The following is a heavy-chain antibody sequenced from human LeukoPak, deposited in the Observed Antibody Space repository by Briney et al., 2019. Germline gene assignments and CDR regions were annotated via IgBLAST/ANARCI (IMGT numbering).Heavy chain of an antibody. Sequence: ASVKVSCKASGGTFSSYAISWVRQAPGQRLEWMGWINAGNGNTKYSQNFQGRVTITRDTSASTAYMELSSLRSEDTAVYYCARDPGLYQLLLWFDPWGQGTLVTVSS. D-gene: IGHD2-2*01. V-gene: IGHV1-3*01. CDR3: ARDPGLYQLLLWFDP. CDR2: INAGNGNT. J-gene: IGHJ5*02. CDR1: GGTFSSYA.